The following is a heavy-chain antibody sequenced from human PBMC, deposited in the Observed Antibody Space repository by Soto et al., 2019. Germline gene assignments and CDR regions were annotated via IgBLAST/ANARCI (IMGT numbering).Heavy chain of an antibody. CDR3: ARGVVVVPAPPEDWFDP. CDR1: GGSFSGYY. J-gene: IGHJ5*02. Sequence: PSETLSLTCADYGGSFSGYYWSWIRQPPGKGLEWVGEINHSGSTNYNPSLKSRVTISVDTSKNQFSLKLSSVTAAGTAVYYCARGVVVVPAPPEDWFDPWGQGTLVTVSS. V-gene: IGHV4-34*01. D-gene: IGHD2-2*01. CDR2: INHSGST.